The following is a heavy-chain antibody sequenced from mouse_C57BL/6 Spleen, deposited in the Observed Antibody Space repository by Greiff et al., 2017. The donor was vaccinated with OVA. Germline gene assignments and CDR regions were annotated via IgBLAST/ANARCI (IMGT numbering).Heavy chain of an antibody. CDR3: ARGGEGYFDY. J-gene: IGHJ2*01. CDR1: GYTFTNYW. V-gene: IGHV1-63*01. CDR2: IYPGGGYT. Sequence: QVQLQQSGAELVRPGTSVKMSCKASGYTFTNYWIGWAKQRPGHGLEWIGDIYPGGGYTNYNEKFKGKATLTADKSSSTAYMQFSSLTSEDSAIYYCARGGEGYFDYWGQGTTLTVSS.